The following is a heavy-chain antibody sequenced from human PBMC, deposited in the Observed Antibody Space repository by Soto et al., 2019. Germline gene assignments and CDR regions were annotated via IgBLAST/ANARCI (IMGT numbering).Heavy chain of an antibody. Sequence: ASVKVSCKASGYTFTSYGISWVRQAPGQGLEWMEWISAYNGNTNYAQKLQGRVTMTTDTSTSTAYMELRSLRSDDTAVYYCASTPHASWPYYYYYMDVWGKGTTVTVSS. CDR3: ASTPHASWPYYYYYMDV. J-gene: IGHJ6*03. CDR2: ISAYNGNT. CDR1: GYTFTSYG. V-gene: IGHV1-18*01. D-gene: IGHD2-15*01.